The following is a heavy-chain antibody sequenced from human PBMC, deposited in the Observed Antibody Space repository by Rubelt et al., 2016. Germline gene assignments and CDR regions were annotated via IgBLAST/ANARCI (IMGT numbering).Heavy chain of an antibody. Sequence: QVQLQQWGAGLLKPSETLSLTCAVYGGSFSGYYWSWIRQPPGKGLEWIGEINHSGSTNYNPSVKGRVPSSVERSSNPFARKLSSVTAADTAVYYCARGRGVVATWGQGTLVTVSS. CDR3: ARGRGVVAT. CDR1: GGSFSGYY. D-gene: IGHD5-12*01. J-gene: IGHJ4*02. V-gene: IGHV4-34*01. CDR2: INHSGST.